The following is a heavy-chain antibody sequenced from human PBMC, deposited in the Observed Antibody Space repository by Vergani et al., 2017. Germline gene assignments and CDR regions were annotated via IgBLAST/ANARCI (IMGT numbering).Heavy chain of an antibody. Sequence: QVQLVQSGAEVKKPGASVKVSCKASGYTFTSYGISWVRQAPGQGLEWMGWISAYKGNTNYAQQLQGRVTMTTDTSTSTAYMELRSLRSDDPAVYYCARDLPGGQWLVKGAFDIWGQGTMVTVSS. J-gene: IGHJ3*02. CDR3: ARDLPGGQWLVKGAFDI. CDR2: ISAYKGNT. V-gene: IGHV1-18*01. D-gene: IGHD6-19*01. CDR1: GYTFTSYG.